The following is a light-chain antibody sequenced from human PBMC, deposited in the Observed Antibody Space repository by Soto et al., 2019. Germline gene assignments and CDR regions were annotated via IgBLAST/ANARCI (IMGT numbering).Light chain of an antibody. CDR1: SSDIGGYKY. J-gene: IGLJ7*01. CDR2: DVN. CDR3: CSYTSSTSLI. Sequence: QSALTQPASVSGSPGQSITISCTGTSSDIGGYKYVLWYQQHPGKVPKLLIFDVNNRPSGVSDRFSGSKSGNTASLTITGLQAEDEAEYYCCSYTSSTSLIFGGGTQLTVL. V-gene: IGLV2-14*03.